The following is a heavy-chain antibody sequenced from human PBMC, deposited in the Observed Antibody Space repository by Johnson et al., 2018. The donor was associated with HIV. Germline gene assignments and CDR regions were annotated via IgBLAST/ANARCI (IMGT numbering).Heavy chain of an antibody. D-gene: IGHD2-15*01. J-gene: IGHJ3*02. CDR1: GFTFDDYG. CDR2: INWNGGRK. Sequence: VQLVESGGGVVRPGGSLRFSCAASGFTFDDYGMSWVRQAPGKGLEWVSDINWNGGRKGYADSLMGRFTISRDNAKKSLYLQINSLRAEDTALYYCAREGEYCTGGSCYNAFDIWGQGTMVIVSS. V-gene: IGHV3-20*04. CDR3: AREGEYCTGGSCYNAFDI.